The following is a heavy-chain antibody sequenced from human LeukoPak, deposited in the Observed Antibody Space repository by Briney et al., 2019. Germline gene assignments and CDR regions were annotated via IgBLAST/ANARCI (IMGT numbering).Heavy chain of an antibody. J-gene: IGHJ6*02. CDR1: GASITSNY. Sequence: PSETLSLTCAVSGASITSNYWSWIRQPPGKGLEWIGTIYYSGNTYYNPSLKSRVTISVDTSKNQFSLKLSSVTAADTAVYYGAKAGAYYGSGSYYKPTPYYGMDVWGQGTTVTVSS. CDR2: IYYSGNT. D-gene: IGHD3-10*01. V-gene: IGHV4-59*12. CDR3: AKAGAYYGSGSYYKPTPYYGMDV.